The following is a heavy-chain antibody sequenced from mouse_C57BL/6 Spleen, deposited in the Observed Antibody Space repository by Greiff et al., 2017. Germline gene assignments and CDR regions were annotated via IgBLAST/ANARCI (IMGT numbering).Heavy chain of an antibody. Sequence: EVKLMESGGGLVQPGGSLKLSCAASGFTFSDYYMYWVRQTPEKRLEWVAYISNGGGSPYYPDTVKGRFTISRDNAKNTLYLQISRLKSEDTAMYYCARDYGSDGFAYWGQGTLVTVSA. CDR2: ISNGGGSP. V-gene: IGHV5-12*01. CDR3: ARDYGSDGFAY. J-gene: IGHJ3*01. D-gene: IGHD1-1*01. CDR1: GFTFSDYY.